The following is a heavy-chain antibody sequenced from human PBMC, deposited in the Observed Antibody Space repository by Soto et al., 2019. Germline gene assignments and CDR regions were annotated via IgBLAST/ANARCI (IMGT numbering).Heavy chain of an antibody. CDR3: AKVHERHSRSYYDYLDF. CDR2: LSAGGSTT. Sequence: DVPLLESGGGLVQPGGSLRLSCAASCFTFSTYAMTWVRQAPGKGLEWVSALSAGGSTTHYAGSVKGRFTISRDNSRYTVYLQMNSLRVEDTAVYYCAKVHERHSRSYYDYLDFLGQGTLVTVSS. D-gene: IGHD1-26*01. J-gene: IGHJ4*02. V-gene: IGHV3-23*01. CDR1: CFTFSTYA.